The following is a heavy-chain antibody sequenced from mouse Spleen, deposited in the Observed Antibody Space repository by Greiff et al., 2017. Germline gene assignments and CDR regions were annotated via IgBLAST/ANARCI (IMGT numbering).Heavy chain of an antibody. CDR3: ARTGDYYAMDY. V-gene: IGHV5-17*01. CDR1: GFTFSDYG. CDR2: ISSGSSTI. J-gene: IGHJ4*01. Sequence: EVKRMESGGGLVKPGGSLKLSCAASGFTFSDYGMHWVRQAPEKGLEWVAYISSGSSTIYYADTVKGRFTISRDNAKNTLFLQMTSLRSEDTAMYYCARTGDYYAMDYWGQGTSVTVSS. D-gene: IGHD3-3*01.